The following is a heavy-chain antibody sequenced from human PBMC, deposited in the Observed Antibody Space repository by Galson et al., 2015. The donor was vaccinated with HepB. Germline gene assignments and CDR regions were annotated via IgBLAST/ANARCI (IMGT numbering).Heavy chain of an antibody. J-gene: IGHJ4*02. CDR3: AKGNREWQRGGGFDY. V-gene: IGHV3-30*18. D-gene: IGHD3-16*01. Sequence: SLRLSCAASGFTFSSYGMHWVRQAPGKGLEWVAVISYDGSNKYYADSVKGRFTISRDNSKNTLNLQMNSLRAEDTAVYYCAKGNREWQRGGGFDYWGQGTLVTVSS. CDR1: GFTFSSYG. CDR2: ISYDGSNK.